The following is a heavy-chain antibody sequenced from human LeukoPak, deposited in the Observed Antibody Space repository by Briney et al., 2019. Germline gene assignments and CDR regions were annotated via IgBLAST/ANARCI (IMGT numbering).Heavy chain of an antibody. J-gene: IGHJ4*02. V-gene: IGHV3-30*02. CDR3: AKDSCLSTSCYSDY. Sequence: GGSLRLSCAASGFTFSSYGMHWVRQAPGKGLEWVAFIRYDGSNKYYADSVKGRFTISRDNSKNTLYLQMNSLRAEDTAVYYCAKDSCLSTSCYSDYXXQGTXVTVSS. CDR1: GFTFSSYG. CDR2: IRYDGSNK. D-gene: IGHD2-2*02.